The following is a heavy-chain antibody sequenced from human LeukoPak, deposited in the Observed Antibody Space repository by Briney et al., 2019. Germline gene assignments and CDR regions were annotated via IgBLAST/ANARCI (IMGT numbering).Heavy chain of an antibody. CDR2: ISSSSSYI. CDR3: ARGWSADYFDY. V-gene: IGHV3-21*01. D-gene: IGHD2-15*01. J-gene: IGHJ4*02. CDR1: GFTFSTYS. Sequence: PGGSLRLSCAASGFTFSTYSMNWVRQAPGKGLEWVSSISSSSSYIYYADSVKGRFTISRDNAKNSLCLQMNSLRAEDTAVYYCARGWSADYFDYWGQGILVTVSS.